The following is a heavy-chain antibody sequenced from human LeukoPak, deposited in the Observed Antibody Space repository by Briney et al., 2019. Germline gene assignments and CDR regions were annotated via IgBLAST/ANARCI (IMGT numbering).Heavy chain of an antibody. CDR3: ARALRRWLQPADAFDI. V-gene: IGHV1-18*01. J-gene: IGHJ3*02. CDR2: ISAYNGNT. CDR1: GYTFTSYG. D-gene: IGHD5-12*01. Sequence: GASVKVSCKASGYTFTSYGTSWVRQAPGQGLEWMGWISAYNGNTNYAQKLQGRVTMTTDTSTSTAYMELRSLRSDDTAVYYCARALRRWLQPADAFDIWGQGTMVTVSS.